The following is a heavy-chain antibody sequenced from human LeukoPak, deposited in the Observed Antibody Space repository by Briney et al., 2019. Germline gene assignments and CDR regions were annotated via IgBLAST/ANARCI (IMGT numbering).Heavy chain of an antibody. CDR3: AREKSEAFDI. V-gene: IGHV4-34*01. J-gene: IGHJ3*02. CDR2: INHSGST. CDR1: GGSFSGYY. Sequence: SETLSLTCAVYGGSFSGYYWSWIRQPPGKGLEWIGEINHSGSTNYNPSLKSRVTISVDTSKNQFSLKLSSVTAADTAVYYCAREKSEAFDIWGRGTMVTVSS.